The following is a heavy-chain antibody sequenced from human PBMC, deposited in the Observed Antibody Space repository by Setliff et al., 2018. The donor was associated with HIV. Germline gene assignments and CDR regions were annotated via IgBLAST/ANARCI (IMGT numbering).Heavy chain of an antibody. CDR1: GGSFSDYF. D-gene: IGHD3-16*01. CDR3: ARRTLRQFRYGNIWFDP. V-gene: IGHV4-34*01. Sequence: PSETLSLTCGVYGGSFSDYFWSWIRQSPGKGLEWIGEINHSGGTNYNPSLKSRVTISVDTSKNQFPLKLSSVTAADAAVYYCARRTLRQFRYGNIWFDPWGQGTLVTVSS. CDR2: INHSGGT. J-gene: IGHJ5*02.